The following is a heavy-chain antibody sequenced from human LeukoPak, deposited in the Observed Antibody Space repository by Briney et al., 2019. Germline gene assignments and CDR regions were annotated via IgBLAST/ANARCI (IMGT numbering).Heavy chain of an antibody. Sequence: GGSLRLSCAASGFTFSSYGMHWVRQAPGKGLEWVAFIRYDGSNKYYADSVKGRFTISGDNSKNTLYLQMNSLRAEDTAVYYCAKPVEMATPYYFDYWGQGTLVTVSS. CDR2: IRYDGSNK. CDR3: AKPVEMATPYYFDY. CDR1: GFTFSSYG. D-gene: IGHD5-24*01. V-gene: IGHV3-30*02. J-gene: IGHJ4*02.